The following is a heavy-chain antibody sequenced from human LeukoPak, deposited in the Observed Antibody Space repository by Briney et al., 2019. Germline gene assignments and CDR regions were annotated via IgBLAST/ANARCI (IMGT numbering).Heavy chain of an antibody. CDR1: GGSISSYY. CDR3: AREAPDYGGLDY. Sequence: SETLSLTCNVSGGSISSYYWSWIRQPPGKGLEWIGYIYYSGSTNYNPSLKSRVTISVDTSKNQFSLKLSSVTAADTAVYYCAREAPDYGGLDYWGQGTLVTVSS. CDR2: IYYSGST. D-gene: IGHD4-23*01. V-gene: IGHV4-59*01. J-gene: IGHJ4*02.